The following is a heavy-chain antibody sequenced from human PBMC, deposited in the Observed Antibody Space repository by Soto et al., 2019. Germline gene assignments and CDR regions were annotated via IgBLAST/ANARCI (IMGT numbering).Heavy chain of an antibody. CDR3: ASDGGGITGTTESYRMDV. CDR1: GYTFTGYY. J-gene: IGHJ6*02. D-gene: IGHD1-20*01. CDR2: INPNSGGT. V-gene: IGHV1-2*02. Sequence: GASVKVSCKASGYTFTGYYMHWVRQAPGQGLEWMGWINPNSGGTNYAQKFQGRVTMTRDTSISTAYMELSRLRSDDTAVYYCASDGGGITGTTESYRMDVWGQGTAVPVYS.